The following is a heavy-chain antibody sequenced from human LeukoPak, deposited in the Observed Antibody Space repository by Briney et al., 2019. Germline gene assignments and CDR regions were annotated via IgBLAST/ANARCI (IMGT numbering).Heavy chain of an antibody. CDR1: GFTFSSYG. CDR3: AKSRGSGLFDY. CDR2: ISGSGGST. D-gene: IGHD3-10*01. Sequence: PGGSLRLSCAASGFTFSSYGMSWVRQAPGKGLQWVSGISGSGGSTYYADSVKGRFTISRDNSKNTLYVQMNSLRADDTAVYYCAKSRGSGLFDYWGQGTLVTVAS. V-gene: IGHV3-23*01. J-gene: IGHJ4*02.